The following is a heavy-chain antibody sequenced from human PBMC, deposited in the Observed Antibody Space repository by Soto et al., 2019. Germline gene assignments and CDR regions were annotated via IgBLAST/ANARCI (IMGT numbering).Heavy chain of an antibody. D-gene: IGHD3-16*01. CDR3: AREFPYYVRRESYLDY. Sequence: SQTVSLTCAISGDSVSGNSAAWNWIRQSPSRGLEWLGRTYYRSRWDYDYAVSVKSRITVTPDTSKNRFSLHLNSVTPEKTSVYYCAREFPYYVRRESYLDYWGEGGQVTVS. J-gene: IGHJ4*02. CDR1: GDSVSGNSAA. V-gene: IGHV6-1*01. CDR2: TYYRSRWDY.